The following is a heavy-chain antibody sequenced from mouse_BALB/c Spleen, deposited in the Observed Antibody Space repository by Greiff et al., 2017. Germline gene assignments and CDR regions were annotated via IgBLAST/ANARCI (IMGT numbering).Heavy chain of an antibody. J-gene: IGHJ4*01. CDR1: GISITTGNYR. Sequence: EVQLQQSGPGLVKPSQTVSLTCTVTGISITTGNYRWSWIRQFPGNKLEWIGYIYYSGTITYNPSLTSRTTITRDTSQNQFFLEMNSLTAEDTATYYCARSTMIRDAMDYWGQGTSVTVSS. CDR3: ARSTMIRDAMDY. CDR2: IYYSGTI. V-gene: IGHV3-5*02. D-gene: IGHD2-4*01.